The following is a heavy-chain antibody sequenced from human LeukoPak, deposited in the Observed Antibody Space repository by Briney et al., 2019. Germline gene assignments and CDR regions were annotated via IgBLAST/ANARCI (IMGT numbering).Heavy chain of an antibody. V-gene: IGHV1-18*01. J-gene: IGHJ6*03. CDR1: GGTFSRYA. CDR2: ISAYNGNT. CDR3: ASLGDYGDYSEDYYYMDV. D-gene: IGHD4-17*01. Sequence: ASVKVSCKASGGTFSRYAISWVRQAPGQGLEWMGWISAYNGNTNYAQKLQGRVTMTTDTSTSTAYMELRSLRSDDTAVYYCASLGDYGDYSEDYYYMDVWGKGTTVTVSS.